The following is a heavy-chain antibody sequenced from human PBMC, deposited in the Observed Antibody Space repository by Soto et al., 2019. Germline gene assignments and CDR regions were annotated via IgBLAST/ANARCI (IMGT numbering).Heavy chain of an antibody. CDR1: GGSISSYY. Sequence: SETLSLTCTVSGGSISSYYWSWIRQPPGKGLEWIGYIYYSGSTNYNPSLKSRVTISVDTSKNQFSLKLSSVTAADTAVYYCARQGSSGGSYYYYMDVWGKGTTATVSS. CDR2: IYYSGST. J-gene: IGHJ6*03. D-gene: IGHD2-15*01. V-gene: IGHV4-59*08. CDR3: ARQGSSGGSYYYYMDV.